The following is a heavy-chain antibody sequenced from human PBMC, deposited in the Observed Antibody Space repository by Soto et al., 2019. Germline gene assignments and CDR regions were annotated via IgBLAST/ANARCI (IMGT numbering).Heavy chain of an antibody. CDR2: IYHSGST. Sequence: QLQLQESGSGLVKPSQTLSLTCAVSGGSISSGGYSWSWIRQPPGKGLEWIGYIYHSGSTYYNPSLKSRVTISVDRSKNQFSLKLSSVTAADTAVYYCARGQEHYYDSSGLSHDAFDIWGQGTMVTVSS. CDR3: ARGQEHYYDSSGLSHDAFDI. CDR1: GGSISSGGYS. V-gene: IGHV4-30-2*01. D-gene: IGHD3-22*01. J-gene: IGHJ3*02.